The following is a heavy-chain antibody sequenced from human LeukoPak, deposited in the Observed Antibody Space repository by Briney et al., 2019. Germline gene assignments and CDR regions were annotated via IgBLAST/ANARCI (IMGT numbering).Heavy chain of an antibody. CDR2: ISNDGNTK. D-gene: IGHD6-13*01. CDR3: ARDHGYSSSWYAVDS. J-gene: IGHJ5*01. CDR1: GFTFSSYA. Sequence: GRSLRLSCAASGFTFSSYATHWVRQAPGKGLEWVALISNDGNTKYYADSVKGRFTISRDNSKNTLYLQLNSLRAEDTALYHCARDHGYSSSWYAVDSWGQGTLVTVSS. V-gene: IGHV3-30-3*01.